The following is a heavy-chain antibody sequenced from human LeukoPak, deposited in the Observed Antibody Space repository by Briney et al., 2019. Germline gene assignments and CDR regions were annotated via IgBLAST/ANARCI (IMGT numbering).Heavy chain of an antibody. D-gene: IGHD6-19*01. V-gene: IGHV4-4*09. CDR2: IYTSGST. CDR1: GGSISSYY. J-gene: IGHJ5*02. Sequence: PSETLSLTCTVSGGSISSYYWSWIRQPPGKGLEWIWYIYTSGSTTYNASLKSRVTISVDTSKIQFSLKLSSVTAADTAVYYCARRLSPPYNWFDPWGQGTLVTVSS. CDR3: ARRLSPPYNWFDP.